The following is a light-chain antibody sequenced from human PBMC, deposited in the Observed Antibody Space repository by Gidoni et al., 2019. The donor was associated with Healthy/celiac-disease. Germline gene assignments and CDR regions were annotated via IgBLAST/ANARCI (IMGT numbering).Light chain of an antibody. CDR1: QSVSSSY. CDR2: GAS. V-gene: IGKV3-20*01. Sequence: EPALTQSPGTLSLSPGERATLSCRASQSVSSSYLAWYQQKPGQAPRHLIYGASSRATGIPDRFSGSGSGTDFTLTISRLEPEDFAVYYCQQYGSSLLTFGGGTKVEIK. CDR3: QQYGSSLLT. J-gene: IGKJ4*01.